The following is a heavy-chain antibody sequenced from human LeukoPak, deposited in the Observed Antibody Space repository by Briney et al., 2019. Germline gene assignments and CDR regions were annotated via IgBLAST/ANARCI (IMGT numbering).Heavy chain of an antibody. Sequence: HGESLKISCKGSGYNFPNHWIGWVRQMPGKGLEWMGIIYPDDSDTRYSPSFQGQVTISADKSISTAYLQCSSLKASDTAMYYCARHETGPYFDYWGQGTLVTVSS. D-gene: IGHD1-1*01. J-gene: IGHJ4*02. CDR2: IYPDDSDT. CDR1: GYNFPNHW. CDR3: ARHETGPYFDY. V-gene: IGHV5-51*01.